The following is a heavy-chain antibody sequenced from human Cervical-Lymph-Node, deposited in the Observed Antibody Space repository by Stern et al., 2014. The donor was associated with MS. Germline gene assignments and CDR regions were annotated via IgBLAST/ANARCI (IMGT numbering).Heavy chain of an antibody. D-gene: IGHD2/OR15-2a*01. Sequence: VQLVESGPEVKKPGASLKVSCKASGNTFSDYYLHWLRQAPGQGLEWMGRVDPDRGHTNYAQSFHGRITLTRDTSTNTAYLELKSLTSDDMAVYYCARQRIIDMVDDAFDIWGQGTRVAVSS. CDR2: VDPDRGHT. CDR3: ARQRIIDMVDDAFDI. CDR1: GNTFSDYY. J-gene: IGHJ3*02. V-gene: IGHV1-2*06.